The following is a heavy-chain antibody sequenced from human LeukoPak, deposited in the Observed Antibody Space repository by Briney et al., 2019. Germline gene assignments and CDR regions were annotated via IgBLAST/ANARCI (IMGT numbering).Heavy chain of an antibody. CDR3: AKDRDWYYFDY. CDR2: ISYDGSNK. D-gene: IGHD5-24*01. J-gene: IGHJ4*02. Sequence: GGSLRLSCAASGFTFSSYGMHWVRQAPGKVLGWVAVISYDGSNKYYADSVKGRFTISRDNSKNTLYLQMNSLRAEDTAVYYCAKDRDWYYFDYWGQGTLVTVSS. V-gene: IGHV3-30*18. CDR1: GFTFSSYG.